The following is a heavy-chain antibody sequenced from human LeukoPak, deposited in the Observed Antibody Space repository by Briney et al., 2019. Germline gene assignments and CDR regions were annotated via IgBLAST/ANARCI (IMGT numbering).Heavy chain of an antibody. V-gene: IGHV3-21*01. CDR3: AREPSRLLTDY. Sequence: GGSLRLSCDASGFSFRDYSMNWVRQAPGKGLEWVSSISNTRTYIYYADSVKGRFTISRDNAKRSLYLQMNSLRAEDTAVYYCAREPSRLLTDYWGPGTLVTVSS. CDR2: ISNTRTYI. D-gene: IGHD5-12*01. J-gene: IGHJ4*02. CDR1: GFSFRDYS.